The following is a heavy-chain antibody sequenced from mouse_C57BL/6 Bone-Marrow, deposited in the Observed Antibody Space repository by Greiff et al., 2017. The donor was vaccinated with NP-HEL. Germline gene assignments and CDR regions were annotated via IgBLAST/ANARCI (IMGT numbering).Heavy chain of an antibody. J-gene: IGHJ4*01. CDR1: GFTFTDYY. Sequence: DVHLVESGGGLVQPGGSLSLSCAASGFTFTDYYMSWVRQPPGKALEWLGFIRNKANGYTTEYSASVKGRFTISRDNSQSILYLQMNALRAEDSATYYCASPVVARNYAMDYWGQGTSVTVSS. CDR2: IRNKANGYTT. CDR3: ASPVVARNYAMDY. V-gene: IGHV7-3*01. D-gene: IGHD1-1*01.